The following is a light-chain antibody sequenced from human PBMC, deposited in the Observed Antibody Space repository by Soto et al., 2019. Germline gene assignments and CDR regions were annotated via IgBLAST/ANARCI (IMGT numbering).Light chain of an antibody. CDR2: GAS. CDR1: KSIRIS. J-gene: IGKJ1*01. Sequence: EIVLTHSLPTLSACGVERDNLXCRPSKSIRISLAWFQQKPGQPPRPLIYGASTRATGIPHGFRGRGSGTEFTLPFTSLQSEDFAVNYCQKYNNWGTFGQGPRWIT. CDR3: QKYNNWGT. V-gene: IGKV3-15*01.